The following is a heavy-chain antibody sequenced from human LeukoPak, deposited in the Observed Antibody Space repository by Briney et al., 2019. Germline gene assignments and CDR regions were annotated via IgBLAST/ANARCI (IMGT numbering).Heavy chain of an antibody. CDR3: ATTSRYFDH. J-gene: IGHJ4*02. V-gene: IGHV5-51*01. D-gene: IGHD6-6*01. CDR1: GYTFTSYW. Sequence: PGESLNISCKGSGYTFTSYWIGWVRQVPGKGLEWMGIIYPGDSETRYSPSFQGQVTISADKSISTTYLQWTSLKASDTAIYYCATTSRYFDHWGQGTLVTVSP. CDR2: IYPGDSET.